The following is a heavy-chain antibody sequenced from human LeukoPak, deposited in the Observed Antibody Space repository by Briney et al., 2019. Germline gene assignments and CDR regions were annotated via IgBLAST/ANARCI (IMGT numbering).Heavy chain of an antibody. CDR3: ARYALYASGGAGGFDI. D-gene: IGHD3-10*01. V-gene: IGHV1-2*02. Sequence: ASVKVSCKASGYTLTGHYMHWVGQAPGQGPEWMGCINPNSGGASFAPKFQGRVTMTRDTSMSTAYMELSRLRSDDTAVYHCARYALYASGGAGGFDIWGQGTMVTVSS. J-gene: IGHJ3*02. CDR2: INPNSGGA. CDR1: GYTLTGHY.